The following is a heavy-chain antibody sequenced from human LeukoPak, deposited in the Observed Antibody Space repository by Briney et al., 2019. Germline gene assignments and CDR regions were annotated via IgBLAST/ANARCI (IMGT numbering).Heavy chain of an antibody. Sequence: GGSLRLSCAASGFTFSSYEMNWVRQAPGKGLEWISYISSSGSSIYYADSVKGRFTISRDNAKNSLYLQMNSLRGEDTAVYYCARAPLKDGMDVWGQATTVTVSS. CDR3: ARAPLKDGMDV. V-gene: IGHV3-48*03. J-gene: IGHJ6*02. CDR2: ISSSGSSI. CDR1: GFTFSSYE.